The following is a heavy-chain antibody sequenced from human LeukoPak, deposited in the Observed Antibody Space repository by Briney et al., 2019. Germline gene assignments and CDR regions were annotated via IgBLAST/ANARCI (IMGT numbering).Heavy chain of an antibody. D-gene: IGHD2-15*01. CDR1: RGSVTSYY. J-gene: IGHJ3*02. V-gene: IGHV4-59*02. CDR3: ARDPSHHSGTFDI. Sequence: KSSETLSLTCTVPRGSVTSYYWSWIRQPPGKGLEWIGDVYFSGDTKYNPSLQSRVTISLDTSQNQFSLRLRSVTAADTAVYYCARDPSHHSGTFDIWGQGTMVTVSS. CDR2: VYFSGDT.